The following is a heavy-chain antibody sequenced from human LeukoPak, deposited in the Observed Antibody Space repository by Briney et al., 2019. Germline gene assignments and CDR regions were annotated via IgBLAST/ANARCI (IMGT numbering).Heavy chain of an antibody. Sequence: SETLSLTCTVSRVSISSYYWSWIRQPPGKGLEWIGNIYYSGSAYYNPSLKSRVTISVDTSKNQFSLKLSSVTAADTAVYYCARRRIAAAATYFDYWGQGTLVTVSS. D-gene: IGHD6-13*01. CDR2: IYYSGSA. V-gene: IGHV4-59*12. CDR3: ARRRIAAAATYFDY. J-gene: IGHJ4*02. CDR1: RVSISSYY.